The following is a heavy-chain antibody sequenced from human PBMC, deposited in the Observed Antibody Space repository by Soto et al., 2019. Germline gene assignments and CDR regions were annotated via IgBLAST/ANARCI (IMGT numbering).Heavy chain of an antibody. CDR1: GFAFSTYG. CDR3: AKDFGAWSDS. D-gene: IGHD3-10*01. J-gene: IGHJ5*01. CDR2: ISYDGGDF. Sequence: GGSLRLSCVASGFAFSTYGMHWVRQAPGKGLEWVALISYDGGDFYYADSVKGRFTISRDNSKHTLSLQMDSLRVEDTAVYYCAKDFGAWSDSWGQGTLVTVSS. V-gene: IGHV3-30*18.